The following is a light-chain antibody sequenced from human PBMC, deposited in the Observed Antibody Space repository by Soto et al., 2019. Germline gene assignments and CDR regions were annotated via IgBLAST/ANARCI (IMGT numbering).Light chain of an antibody. CDR2: GAF. CDR3: QQYNDWPPYS. V-gene: IGKV3-15*01. CDR1: QSVTSN. J-gene: IGKJ2*01. Sequence: EIVMTQSPATLSVSPGERATLSCRASQSVTSNVAWYQQKPGQAPRLLIYGAFIRATGIPARFSGSGSGTEFTLTISSLQSEDFAVYYCQQYNDWPPYSLGQGAKVDIK.